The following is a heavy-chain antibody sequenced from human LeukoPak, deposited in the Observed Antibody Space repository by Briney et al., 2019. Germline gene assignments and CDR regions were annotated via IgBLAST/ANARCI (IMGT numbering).Heavy chain of an antibody. CDR1: GYSFTSYW. J-gene: IGHJ4*02. V-gene: IGHV5-51*01. CDR2: IYPGDSDT. Sequence: GESLKISCKGSGYSFTSYWIGWVRKMPGKGLEWMGIIYPGDSDTRYSPSFQGQVTISADKSISTAYLQWSSLKASDTAMYYCARPRRPAYYDSLFYFDYWGQGTLVTVSS. CDR3: ARPRRPAYYDSLFYFDY. D-gene: IGHD3-22*01.